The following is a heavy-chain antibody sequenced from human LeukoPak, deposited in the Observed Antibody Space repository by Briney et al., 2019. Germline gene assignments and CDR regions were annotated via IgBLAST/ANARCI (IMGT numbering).Heavy chain of an antibody. CDR1: GYSLTSYW. V-gene: IGHV5-51*01. D-gene: IGHD3-3*01. Sequence: GESLKISCKGSGYSLTSYWIGWVRQMPGKGLEWMGIIYPADSDTRYSPSFQGQVTISADKSISTAYLQWSSLKASDTATYYCARQRGVDYFYYGMDVWGQGTTVTVSS. CDR2: IYPADSDT. J-gene: IGHJ6*02. CDR3: ARQRGVDYFYYGMDV.